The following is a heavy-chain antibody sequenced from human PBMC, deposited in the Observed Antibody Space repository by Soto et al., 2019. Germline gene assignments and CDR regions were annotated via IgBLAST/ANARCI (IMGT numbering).Heavy chain of an antibody. CDR3: ARDDDYHNNGFDH. CDR2: IENTGRGT. J-gene: IGHJ4*02. D-gene: IGHD4-17*01. Sequence: QVQLVESGGGVVQPGTSLRLSCAASGFSFSRHGMHWVRQAPGKGLEWLAVIENTGRGTSYAESVKGRFTISRDTSKNTLFLQMNSLRVEDTAVYYCARDDDYHNNGFDHWGQGTLVTVSS. CDR1: GFSFSRHG. V-gene: IGHV3-33*01.